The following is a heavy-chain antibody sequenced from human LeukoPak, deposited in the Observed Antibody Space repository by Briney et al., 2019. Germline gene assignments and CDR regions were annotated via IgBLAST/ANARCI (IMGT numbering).Heavy chain of an antibody. D-gene: IGHD1-26*01. J-gene: IGHJ3*02. CDR3: AGDSGTYYVTGDHDAIDI. CDR1: GDSISSYGYH. CDR2: ISHSGST. Sequence: SQTLSLTCTVSGDSISSYGYHWSWIRQPPGKGLEWIGYISHSGSTQHNPSLKSRVTISLDTSKNQFSLKMNSVTAADTAVYYCAGDSGTYYVTGDHDAIDIWGQGTMITVSS. V-gene: IGHV4-30-4*08.